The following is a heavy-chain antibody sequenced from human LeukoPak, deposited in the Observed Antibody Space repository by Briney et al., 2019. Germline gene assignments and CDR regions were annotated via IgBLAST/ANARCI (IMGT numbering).Heavy chain of an antibody. J-gene: IGHJ5*02. D-gene: IGHD3-3*01. CDR1: GGSLSGYY. Sequence: SETLSLTCAVYGGSLSGYYWSWIRQPPGKGLEWIGEINHSGSTNYNPSLKSRVTVSVDTSKNQFSLKLTSVTAADTAVYYCTRGRPITIFGVVIIRSTRFDPWGQGTLVTVSS. CDR2: INHSGST. CDR3: TRGRPITIFGVVIIRSTRFDP. V-gene: IGHV4-34*01.